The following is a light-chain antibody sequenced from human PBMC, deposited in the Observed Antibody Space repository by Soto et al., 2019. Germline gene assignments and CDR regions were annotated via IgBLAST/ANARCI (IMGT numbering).Light chain of an antibody. CDR2: DVS. J-gene: IGKJ4*01. CDR3: QQFQNYPLT. Sequence: AIQMTQSPSSLSATTGDSVTISCRASQAITSALAWYQQKPGKPPKLLIYDVSTLEGGVPSRFSGSGSGTDFTLSISSLQLEDFATYYCQQFQNYPLTFGGGTNVE. CDR1: QAITSA. V-gene: IGKV1D-13*01.